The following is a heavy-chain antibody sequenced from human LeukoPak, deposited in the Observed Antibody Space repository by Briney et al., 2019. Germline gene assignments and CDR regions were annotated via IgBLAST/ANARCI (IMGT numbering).Heavy chain of an antibody. D-gene: IGHD2-15*01. Sequence: PGGSLRLSCAASGFTFRSGWMSWVRQSPEKGLEWAANINPDGSATYYVDSVKGRFIISRDNTKNSLYLQMNSLRAEDTAVFYCARELSGSISRHFDYWGQGTLVTVSS. CDR3: ARELSGSISRHFDY. V-gene: IGHV3-7*01. J-gene: IGHJ4*02. CDR2: INPDGSAT. CDR1: GFTFRSGW.